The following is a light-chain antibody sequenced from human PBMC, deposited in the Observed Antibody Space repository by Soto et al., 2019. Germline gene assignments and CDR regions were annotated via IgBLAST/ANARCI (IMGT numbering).Light chain of an antibody. V-gene: IGKV3-15*01. CDR2: GAS. J-gene: IGKJ4*01. Sequence: EIVMTQSPATLSVSPGERATLSCRASQSVSSNLAWYQQKPGQAPRLLIYGASTRATGIPARFSGSGSGTEFTLTISSLQYEDVAVYYCQQYNNWSPLTVGGGTKVEIK. CDR1: QSVSSN. CDR3: QQYNNWSPLT.